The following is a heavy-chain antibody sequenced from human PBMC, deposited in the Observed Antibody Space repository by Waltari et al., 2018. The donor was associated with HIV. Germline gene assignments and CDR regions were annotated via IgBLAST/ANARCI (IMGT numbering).Heavy chain of an antibody. D-gene: IGHD3-22*01. Sequence: QVQLQESGPGVVKPSETLSLTCTVSASSISSGYYWGWIRQSPGKGLEWIGSIYRSGTTYYNPSLKSRVTISVNMSKTQFSLKLTSMTAADTALYYCARDQDYYDSSGYTCYAFDMWGPGTMVTVSS. V-gene: IGHV4-38-2*02. CDR1: ASSISSGYY. CDR3: ARDQDYYDSSGYTCYAFDM. J-gene: IGHJ3*02. CDR2: IYRSGTT.